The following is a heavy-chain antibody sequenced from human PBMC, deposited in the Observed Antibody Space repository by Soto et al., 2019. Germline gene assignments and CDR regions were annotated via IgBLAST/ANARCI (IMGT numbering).Heavy chain of an antibody. CDR2: ISGKNGNT. V-gene: IGHV1-18*04. CDR3: ARSDYYEDTGTFEY. CDR1: GYSFSDFG. D-gene: IGHD4-17*01. Sequence: ASVKVSCKASGYSFSDFGITWVRQAPGQGLELMGWISGKNGNTNYAQKVQGRVTLTADTSTSTAYMEMRALTSDDTATYYCARSDYYEDTGTFEYWGQGTPVTVYS. J-gene: IGHJ4*02.